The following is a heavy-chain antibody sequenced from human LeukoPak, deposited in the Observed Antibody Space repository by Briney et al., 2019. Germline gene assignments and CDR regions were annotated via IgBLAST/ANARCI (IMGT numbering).Heavy chain of an antibody. Sequence: ASVKVSCKASGYTFTGYYMHWVRQAPGQGLEWMGWINPNSGGTNYAQKFQGRVTMTRDTSISTAYMELSRLRSDDTAVYYCARERGTNYYDSSGSYFDYWGQGTLVTVSS. V-gene: IGHV1-2*02. CDR3: ARERGTNYYDSSGSYFDY. J-gene: IGHJ4*02. CDR1: GYTFTGYY. CDR2: INPNSGGT. D-gene: IGHD3-22*01.